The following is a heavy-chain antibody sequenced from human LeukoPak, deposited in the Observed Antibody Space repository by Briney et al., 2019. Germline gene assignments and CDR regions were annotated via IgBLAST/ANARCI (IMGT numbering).Heavy chain of an antibody. J-gene: IGHJ4*02. CDR2: ITGSGAVT. CDR1: GFTFSNYA. V-gene: IGHV3-23*01. D-gene: IGHD3-16*01. CDR3: AKWSHIMGFDY. Sequence: GGSLRLSCAASGFTFSNYAMSWVRQAPGKGLEWVSAITGSGAVTYYADSVKGRFTISRENSKNTLYLQLNSLRAEDTAVYYCAKWSHIMGFDYWGQGTLVTVSS.